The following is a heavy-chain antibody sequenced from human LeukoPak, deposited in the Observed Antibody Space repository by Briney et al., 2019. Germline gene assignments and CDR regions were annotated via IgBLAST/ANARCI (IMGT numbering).Heavy chain of an antibody. CDR3: AKDKGVGAAAGLGYWYFDL. D-gene: IGHD6-13*01. J-gene: IGHJ2*01. CDR2: ISDSGATT. Sequence: GGSLRLSCAASGFPFTTYAMSWVRQAPGKGLEWVSVISDSGATTYYADSVKGRFTISRDNSKTTLYLQMNSLRAEDTALYYCAKDKGVGAAAGLGYWYFDLWGRGTLVTVSS. CDR1: GFPFTTYA. V-gene: IGHV3-23*01.